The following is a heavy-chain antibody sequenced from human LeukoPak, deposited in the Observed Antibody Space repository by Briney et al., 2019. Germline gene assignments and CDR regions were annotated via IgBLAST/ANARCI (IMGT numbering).Heavy chain of an antibody. D-gene: IGHD2-15*01. CDR1: DYTFSNYG. V-gene: IGHV1-18*01. J-gene: IGHJ4*02. CDR3: AREGSCSGGNRRLDY. CDR2: ISAYNGDT. Sequence: ASVKVSFKASDYTFSNYGYNWVRQAPGQGLEWMGWISAYNGDTNHAQKFQGRLTMTTDASTRTAYMELKSLRSDDTADYYCAREGSCSGGNRRLDYWGQGTLVTVFS.